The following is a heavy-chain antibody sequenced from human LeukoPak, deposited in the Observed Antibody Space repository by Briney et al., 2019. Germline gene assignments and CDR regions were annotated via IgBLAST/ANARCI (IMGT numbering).Heavy chain of an antibody. CDR3: ASPEPSGSGSYFLDY. CDR2: INPNSGGT. Sequence: ASVKVSCKASGYTFTGYYMHWVRQAPGQGLEWMGWINPNSGGTNYAQKFQGGVTMTRDTSISTAYMELSRLRSEDTAVYYCASPEPSGSGSYFLDYWGQGTLVTVSS. CDR1: GYTFTGYY. D-gene: IGHD3-10*01. V-gene: IGHV1-2*02. J-gene: IGHJ4*02.